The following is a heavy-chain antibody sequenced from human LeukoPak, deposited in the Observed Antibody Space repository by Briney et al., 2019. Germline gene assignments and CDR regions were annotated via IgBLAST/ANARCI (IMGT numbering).Heavy chain of an antibody. V-gene: IGHV1-69*05. D-gene: IGHD1-7*01. CDR3: ARDTGLVELRSYYYYYYMDV. Sequence: SVNVSCKASGGTFSSYAISWVRQAPGQGLEWMGGIIPIFGTANYAQKFQGRVTITTDESTSTAYMELSSLRSEDTAVYYCARDTGLVELRSYYYYYYMDVWGKGTTVTVSS. CDR2: IIPIFGTA. J-gene: IGHJ6*03. CDR1: GGTFSSYA.